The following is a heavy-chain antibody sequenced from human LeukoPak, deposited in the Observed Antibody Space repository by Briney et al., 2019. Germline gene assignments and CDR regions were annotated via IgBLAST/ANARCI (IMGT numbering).Heavy chain of an antibody. CDR2: ISHSGDRT. J-gene: IGHJ6*02. CDR1: GFTFTSYA. D-gene: IGHD5-18*01. Sequence: GGSLRLSCVASGFTFTSYAMNWVRQAPGMGLEWVSGISHSGDRTYYADSVKGRFTISRDNSKNTLYLQMNSLRAEDTAVYYCAKDPRYSYGYVSYGMDVWGQGTTVTVSS. CDR3: AKDPRYSYGYVSYGMDV. V-gene: IGHV3-23*01.